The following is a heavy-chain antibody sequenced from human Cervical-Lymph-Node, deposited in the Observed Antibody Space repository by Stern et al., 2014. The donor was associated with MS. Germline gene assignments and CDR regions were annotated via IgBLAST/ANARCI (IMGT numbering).Heavy chain of an antibody. J-gene: IGHJ4*02. CDR1: GYTFTNYG. Sequence: VQLVESGAEVKKPGASVKVSCKASGYTFTNYGFSWVRQAPGQGLEWLGWRSAYTGTTDDAQKLPGSVTIATDTSTSTAYMDLRSLRSDDTAVYYCARVDAGTYSPSDYWGQGTLVTVSS. V-gene: IGHV1-18*01. D-gene: IGHD3-10*01. CDR3: ARVDAGTYSPSDY. CDR2: RSAYTGTT.